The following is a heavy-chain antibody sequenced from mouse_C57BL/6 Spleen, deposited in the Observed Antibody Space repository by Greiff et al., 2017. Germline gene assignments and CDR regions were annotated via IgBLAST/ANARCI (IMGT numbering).Heavy chain of an antibody. CDR2: IDPEDGDT. CDR3: AKSPYYYGSSYGYAMDY. Sequence: EVQLQQSGAELVKPGASVKLSCTASGFNIKDYYMHWVKQRTEQGLEWIGRIDPEDGDTKYAPKFQGKATITADTSSNTAYLQLSSLTSEDTAVYYCAKSPYYYGSSYGYAMDYWGQGTSVTVSS. V-gene: IGHV14-2*01. D-gene: IGHD1-1*01. J-gene: IGHJ4*01. CDR1: GFNIKDYY.